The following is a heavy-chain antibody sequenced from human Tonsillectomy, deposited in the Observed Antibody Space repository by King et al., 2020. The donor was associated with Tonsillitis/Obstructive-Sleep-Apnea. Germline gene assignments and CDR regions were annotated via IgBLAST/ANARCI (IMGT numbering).Heavy chain of an antibody. CDR2: IYNSGEP. J-gene: IGHJ3*02. V-gene: IGHV4-59*01. CDR1: GASISSFS. Sequence: VQLQESGPGLVKPSETLSLTCTVSGASISSFSWSWIRQPPGKGLEWIGHIYNSGEPKYTPYLKSRVTISLETSKNQCSLGLGSVTAADTAVYYCARWNVFVIWGHGTMVTVSS. CDR3: ARWNVFVI.